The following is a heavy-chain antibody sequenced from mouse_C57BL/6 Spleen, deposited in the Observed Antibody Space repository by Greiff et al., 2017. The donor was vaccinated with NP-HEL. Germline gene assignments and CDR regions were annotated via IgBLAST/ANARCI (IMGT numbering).Heavy chain of an antibody. CDR2: IHPNSGST. CDR1: GYTFTSYW. V-gene: IGHV1-64*01. J-gene: IGHJ4*01. CDR3: ARSPYGNYVDYAMDY. Sequence: VQLQQPGAELVKPGASVKLSCKASGYTFTSYWMHWVKQRPGQGLEWIGMIHPNSGSTNYNEKFKSKATLTVDKSSSTAYMQLSSLTSEDSAVYYCARSPYGNYVDYAMDYWGQGTSVTVSS. D-gene: IGHD2-1*01.